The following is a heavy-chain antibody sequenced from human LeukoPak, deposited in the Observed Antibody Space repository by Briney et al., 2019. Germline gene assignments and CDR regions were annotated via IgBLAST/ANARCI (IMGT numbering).Heavy chain of an antibody. CDR3: ARDLDYGGNSDRAFDY. CDR2: INPSGGST. V-gene: IGHV1-46*01. CDR1: GYTFTSYY. J-gene: IGHJ4*02. Sequence: ASVKVSCTASGYTFTSYYMHWVRQAPGQGLEWMGIINPSGGSTSYAQKFQGRVTMTRDTSTSTVYMELSSLRSEDTAVYYCARDLDYGGNSDRAFDYWGQGTLVTVSS. D-gene: IGHD4-23*01.